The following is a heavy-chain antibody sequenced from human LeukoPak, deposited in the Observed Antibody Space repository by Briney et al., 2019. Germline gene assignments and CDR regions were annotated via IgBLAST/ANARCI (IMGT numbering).Heavy chain of an antibody. CDR3: AREYTGGWYKDFDY. Sequence: PGGSLRVSCAASGVTFSGYSMNWVRQAPGKGLEWVSSISSSSSYIYYADSVKGRFTISRDNAKNSLYLQMNSLRAEDTAVYYCAREYTGGWYKDFDYWGQGTLVAVSS. J-gene: IGHJ4*02. CDR1: GVTFSGYS. V-gene: IGHV3-21*01. CDR2: ISSSSSYI. D-gene: IGHD6-19*01.